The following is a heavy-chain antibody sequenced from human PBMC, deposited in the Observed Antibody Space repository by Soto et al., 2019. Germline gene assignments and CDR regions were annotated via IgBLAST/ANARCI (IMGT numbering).Heavy chain of an antibody. CDR3: ARDREDSSSSDYYYGMDV. Sequence: GGSLRLSCAASGFTFSSYAMHWVRQAPGKGLEWVAVISYDGSNKYYADSVKGRFTISRDNSKNTLYLQMNSLRAEDTAVYYCARDREDSSSSDYYYGMDVWGQGTTVTVSS. CDR2: ISYDGSNK. CDR1: GFTFSSYA. J-gene: IGHJ6*02. V-gene: IGHV3-30-3*01. D-gene: IGHD6-6*01.